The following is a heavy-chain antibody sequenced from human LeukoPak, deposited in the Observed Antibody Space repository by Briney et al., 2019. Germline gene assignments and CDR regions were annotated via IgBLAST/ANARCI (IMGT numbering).Heavy chain of an antibody. J-gene: IGHJ3*02. CDR3: ARPRTTGGFDAFDI. V-gene: IGHV3-53*01. CDR1: DFTVSNNY. CDR2: IYSGGST. D-gene: IGHD1/OR15-1a*01. Sequence: GGSLRLSCAASDFTVSNNYMSWVRQAPGKGLEWFSVIYSGGSTYYADSVKGRFTISRDNSENTLYLQMNTLRAEDTAVYYCARPRTTGGFDAFDIWGQGALVTVSS.